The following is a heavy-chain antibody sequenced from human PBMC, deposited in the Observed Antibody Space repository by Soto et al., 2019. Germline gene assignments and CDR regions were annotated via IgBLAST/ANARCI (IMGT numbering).Heavy chain of an antibody. V-gene: IGHV3-53*01. CDR3: ARYYYYYYGMDV. Sequence: PGGPMSLCCASSGVTGSSNDMSWIRKAQGKGLEWVSVIYTGDNTYYADSVKGGFTISRDNSKNTLYLQMTSLRAEDTAVYYCARYYYYYYGMDVWGQGTKVTVS. CDR2: IYTGDNT. J-gene: IGHJ6*02. CDR1: GVTGSSND.